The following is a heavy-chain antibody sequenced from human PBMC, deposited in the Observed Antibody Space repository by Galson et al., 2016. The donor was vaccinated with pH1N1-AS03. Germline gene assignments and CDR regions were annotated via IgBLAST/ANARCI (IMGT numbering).Heavy chain of an antibody. CDR3: VKESLCEGGNCNSRVLEAYDI. D-gene: IGHD2-21*01. CDR2: IAATGPT. Sequence: SLRLSCAASGFTVTRNDMHWVRQATGKGLEWVSIIAATGPTHYADSVRGRFTISRVNSKSTVYLQMNSLKSDDSAVYYCVKESLCEGGNCNSRVLEAYDIWGQGTVVTVSS. CDR1: GFTVTRND. J-gene: IGHJ3*02. V-gene: IGHV3-13*01.